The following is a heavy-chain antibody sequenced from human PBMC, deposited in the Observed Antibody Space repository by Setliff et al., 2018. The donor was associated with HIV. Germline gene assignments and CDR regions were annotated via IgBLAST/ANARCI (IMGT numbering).Heavy chain of an antibody. CDR2: IYYSGNT. D-gene: IGHD3-22*01. V-gene: IGHV4-39*07. J-gene: IGHJ4*02. CDR3: AREAVSDSSGYYYIPDY. Sequence: PSETLSLTCSVSGGSISSSNYCWGWIRQPPGKGLEWIGSIYYSGNTYYNPSLKSRVSISVDTSKNQFSLKLSPVTAADTAVYYCAREAVSDSSGYYYIPDYWGQGTLVTVSS. CDR1: GGSISSSNYC.